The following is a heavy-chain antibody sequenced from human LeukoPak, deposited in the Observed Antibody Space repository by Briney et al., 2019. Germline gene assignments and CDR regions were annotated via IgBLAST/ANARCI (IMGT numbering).Heavy chain of an antibody. CDR3: ARDGIAVAGTWTGNNWYFDL. D-gene: IGHD6-19*01. CDR1: GYTFTSYA. V-gene: IGHV1-18*01. CDR2: ISAYNGNT. Sequence: ASVKVSCKASGYTFTSYAMNWVRQAPGQGLEWMGWISAYNGNTNYAQKLQGRVTMTTDTSTSTAYMELRSLRSDDTAVYYCARDGIAVAGTWTGNNWYFDLWGRGTLVTVSS. J-gene: IGHJ2*01.